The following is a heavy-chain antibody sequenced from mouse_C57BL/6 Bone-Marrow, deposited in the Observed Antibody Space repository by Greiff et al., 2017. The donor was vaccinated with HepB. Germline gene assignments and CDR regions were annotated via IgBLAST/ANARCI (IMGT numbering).Heavy chain of an antibody. D-gene: IGHD1-1*01. CDR3: ARPTVVGKYYAMDY. CDR2: IWSGGST. V-gene: IGHV2-2*01. Sequence: VQLQQSGPGLVQPSQSLSITCTVSGFSLTSYGVHWVRQSPGKGLEWLGVIWSGGSTDYNAAFITRLSISKDNSKSHVFFKMNSMQADDTAIYYCARPTVVGKYYAMDYWGQGTSVTVSS. J-gene: IGHJ4*01. CDR1: GFSLTSYG.